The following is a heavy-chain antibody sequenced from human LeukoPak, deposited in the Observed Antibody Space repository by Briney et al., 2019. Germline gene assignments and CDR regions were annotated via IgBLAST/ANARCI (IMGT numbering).Heavy chain of an antibody. Sequence: SETPSLTCSVSGGSISSYFWSWIRQPAGKGLEWIGRISTSGTTNYNASLKSRLTMSLDTSKHQFSLNLTSVTAADTAVYYCAREVGSTGRALDIWGQGTMVTVSS. J-gene: IGHJ3*02. CDR2: ISTSGTT. CDR3: AREVGSTGRALDI. CDR1: GGSISSYF. D-gene: IGHD1-26*01. V-gene: IGHV4-4*07.